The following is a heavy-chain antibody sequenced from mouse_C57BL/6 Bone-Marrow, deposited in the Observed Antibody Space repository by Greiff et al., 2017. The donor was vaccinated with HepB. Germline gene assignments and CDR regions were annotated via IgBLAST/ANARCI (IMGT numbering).Heavy chain of an antibody. CDR2: IDPSDSYT. CDR1: GYTFTSYW. J-gene: IGHJ3*01. Sequence: QVQLQQPGAELVKPGASVKLSCKASGYTFTSYWMQWVKQRPGQGLEWIGEIDPSDSYTNYNQKFKGKATLTVDTSSSPAYMQVSSLTSEDSAVYYCARECGGDDGFVAYWGQGTLVTVSA. CDR3: ARECGGDDGFVAY. D-gene: IGHD2-3*01. V-gene: IGHV1-50*01.